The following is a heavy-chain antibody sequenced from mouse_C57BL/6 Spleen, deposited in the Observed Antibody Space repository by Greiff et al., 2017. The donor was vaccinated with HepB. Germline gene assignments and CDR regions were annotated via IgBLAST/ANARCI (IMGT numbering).Heavy chain of an antibody. D-gene: IGHD1-1*01. CDR2: IYPGGGST. V-gene: IGHV1-55*01. CDR3: ARWDYYGSSSYAMDY. Sequence: VQLQQSGAELVKPGASVKMSCKASGYTFTSYWITWVKQRPGQGLEWIGDIYPGGGSTNYNEKFKSKATLTVDTSSSTAYMQLSSLTSEDSAVYYCARWDYYGSSSYAMDYWGQGTSVTVSS. J-gene: IGHJ4*01. CDR1: GYTFTSYW.